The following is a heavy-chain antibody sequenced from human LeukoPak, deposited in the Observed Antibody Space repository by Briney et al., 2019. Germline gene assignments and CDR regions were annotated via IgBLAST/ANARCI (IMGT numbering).Heavy chain of an antibody. J-gene: IGHJ4*02. CDR2: ISYDGSNE. D-gene: IGHD5-12*01. Sequence: GGSLRLSCAASGFTFSNYAMHWVRQAPGKGLEWVALISYDGSNEYYADSVKGRFAVSRDNAKNSLYLQINGLRAEDTAVYYCTRRKFYSDYDPFDYWGQGTLVTVSS. V-gene: IGHV3-30*09. CDR3: TRRKFYSDYDPFDY. CDR1: GFTFSNYA.